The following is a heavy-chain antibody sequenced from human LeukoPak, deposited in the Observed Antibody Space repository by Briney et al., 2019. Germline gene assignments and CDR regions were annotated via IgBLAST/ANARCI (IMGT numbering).Heavy chain of an antibody. V-gene: IGHV4-34*01. CDR2: INHSGST. CDR1: GGSFSGYY. Sequence: SETLSLTCAVYGGSFSGYYWSWIRQPPGKGLEWIGEINHSGSTNYNPSLKSRVTISVDTSKNQFSLKLSSVTAADTAVYYCARDFYDSSGYYYDYWGQGTLVTVSS. D-gene: IGHD3-22*01. J-gene: IGHJ4*02. CDR3: ARDFYDSSGYYYDY.